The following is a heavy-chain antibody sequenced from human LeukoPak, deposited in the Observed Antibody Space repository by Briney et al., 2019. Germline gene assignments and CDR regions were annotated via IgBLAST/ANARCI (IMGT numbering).Heavy chain of an antibody. CDR3: ARGLWEGAFDI. J-gene: IGHJ3*02. CDR1: GFIFSNYA. CDR2: ISTSSTYI. V-gene: IGHV3-21*04. Sequence: GGSLRLSCAASGFIFSNYAMNWVRQAPGKGLEWVSSISTSSTYIYYADSVKGRFTISRDNAKNSLFLQMNSLRAEDTAVYYCARGLWEGAFDIWGQGTMVTVSS. D-gene: IGHD1-26*01.